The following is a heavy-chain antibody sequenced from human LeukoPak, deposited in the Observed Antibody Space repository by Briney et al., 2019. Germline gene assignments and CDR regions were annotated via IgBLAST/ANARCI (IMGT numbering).Heavy chain of an antibody. Sequence: PGGSLRLSCAASGSTFSSYWMSWVRQAPGKGLEWVANIKQDGSEKYYVDSVKGRFTISRDNAKNSLYLQMNSLRAEDTAVYYCARVVSVHYGSGSYFVRSLYPDYWGQGTLVTVSS. J-gene: IGHJ4*02. V-gene: IGHV3-7*01. D-gene: IGHD3-10*01. CDR3: ARVVSVHYGSGSYFVRSLYPDY. CDR2: IKQDGSEK. CDR1: GSTFSSYW.